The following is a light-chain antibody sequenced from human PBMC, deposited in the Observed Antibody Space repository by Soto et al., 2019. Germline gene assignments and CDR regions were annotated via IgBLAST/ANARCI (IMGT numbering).Light chain of an antibody. J-gene: IGKJ4*01. CDR2: DAS. Sequence: ILLTQSPSSLSASLGDSVTIXXRASQDSTKYLAWYQQKPGKAPNLXIYDASTLHSGVPSRFSGSGSGTDFTLTISGLQPEDFATYYCQQLSSYPSTFGGGTKVDIK. CDR3: QQLSSYPST. V-gene: IGKV1-9*01. CDR1: QDSTKY.